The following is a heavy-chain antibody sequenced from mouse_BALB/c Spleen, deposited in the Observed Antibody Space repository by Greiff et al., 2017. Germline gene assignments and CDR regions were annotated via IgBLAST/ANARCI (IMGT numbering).Heavy chain of an antibody. CDR1: GYSITSDYA. V-gene: IGHV3-2*02. J-gene: IGHJ3*01. CDR3: ARGAYYYGSSPAWFAY. Sequence: EVNLVESGPGLVKPSQSLSLTCTVTGYSITSDYAWNWIRQFPGNKLEWMGYISYSGSTSYNPSLKSRISITRDTSKNQFFLQLNSVTTEDTATYYCARGAYYYGSSPAWFAYWGQGTLVTVSA. CDR2: ISYSGST. D-gene: IGHD1-1*01.